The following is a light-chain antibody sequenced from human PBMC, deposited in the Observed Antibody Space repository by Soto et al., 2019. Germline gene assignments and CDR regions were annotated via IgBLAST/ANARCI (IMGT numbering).Light chain of an antibody. CDR3: QHYDTYPDT. J-gene: IGKJ3*01. CDR2: RAS. V-gene: IGKV1-5*03. Sequence: DIEMTQSPSTLSASVGERVTITCRASQYVGSWLAWYQQKPGTAPKLLLYRASTLESGVPARFSGSGSGSDFALTISRLQPDDFATYFCQHYDTYPDTFGPGTKVDIK. CDR1: QYVGSW.